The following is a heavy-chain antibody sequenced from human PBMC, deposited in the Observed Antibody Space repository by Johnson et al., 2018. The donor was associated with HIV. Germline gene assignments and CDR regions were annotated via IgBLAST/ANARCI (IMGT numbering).Heavy chain of an antibody. V-gene: IGHV3-13*01. Sequence: QLVESGGGLVQPGGSLRLSCAPSGFTFDDYAMHWVRQPPGKGLEWVSGIGTAGDTYYPGSVKGRFTISRENAKNSLYLQMNSLRAGDTAVYYCARSDYDAFDIWGQGTMVTVSS. J-gene: IGHJ3*02. CDR2: IGTAGDT. CDR3: ARSDYDAFDI. CDR1: GFTFDDYA. D-gene: IGHD4-11*01.